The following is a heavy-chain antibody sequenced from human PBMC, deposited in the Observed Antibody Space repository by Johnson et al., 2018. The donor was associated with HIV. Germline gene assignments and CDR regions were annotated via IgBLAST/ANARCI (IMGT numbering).Heavy chain of an antibody. Sequence: EVQLVESGGGLIQPGGSLRLSCAASGFTVSSNYMSWVRQAPGKGLEWVPVIYSGGSTYYADSVRGRFTISRDNAKDTLSLQLNSLTAEDTAVYYCARAGIVFDIWGQGTMVTVSS. CDR3: ARAGIVFDI. CDR1: GFTVSSNY. J-gene: IGHJ3*02. V-gene: IGHV3-53*01. D-gene: IGHD2-15*01. CDR2: IYSGGST.